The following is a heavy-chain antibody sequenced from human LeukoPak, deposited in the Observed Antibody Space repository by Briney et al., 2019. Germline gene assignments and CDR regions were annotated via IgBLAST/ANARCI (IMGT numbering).Heavy chain of an antibody. CDR3: ARDGIVVVPAATGYYYGMDV. V-gene: IGHV1-69*13. Sequence: GASVKVSRKASGGTFSSYAISWVRQAPGQGLEWMGGIIPIFGTANYAQKFQGRVTITADESTSTAYMELSSLRSEDTAVYYCARDGIVVVPAATGYYYGMDVWGQGTTVTVSS. CDR2: IIPIFGTA. J-gene: IGHJ6*02. CDR1: GGTFSSYA. D-gene: IGHD2-2*01.